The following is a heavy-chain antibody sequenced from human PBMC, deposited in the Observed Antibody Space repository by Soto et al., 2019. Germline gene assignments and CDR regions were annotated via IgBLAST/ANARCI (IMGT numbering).Heavy chain of an antibody. CDR3: ARAYRENYFYAMDV. CDR1: GGIFSNYA. V-gene: IGHV1-69*13. CDR2: IIPMFGIG. J-gene: IGHJ6*02. Sequence: SVKVSCKASGGIFSNYAISWVRQAPGQGLEWMGGIIPMFGIGNYAEKFLGRVTITADESTSTSHMELSSLRSEDTAVYFCARAYRENYFYAMDVWGQGTTVTVSS. D-gene: IGHD1-26*01.